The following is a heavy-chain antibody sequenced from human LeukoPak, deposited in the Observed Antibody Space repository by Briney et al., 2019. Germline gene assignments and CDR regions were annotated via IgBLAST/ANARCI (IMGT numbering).Heavy chain of an antibody. CDR2: IYTSGST. CDR3: ARSGVLYYYDSSGYYSNDAFDI. CDR1: GGSISSYY. V-gene: IGHV4-4*07. Sequence: SETLSLTCTVSGGSISSYYWSWIRQPAGKRLEWIGRIYTSGSTNYNPSLKSRVTMSVDTSKNQFSLKLSSVTAADTAVYYCARSGVLYYYDSSGYYSNDAFDIWGQGTMVTVSS. D-gene: IGHD3-22*01. J-gene: IGHJ3*02.